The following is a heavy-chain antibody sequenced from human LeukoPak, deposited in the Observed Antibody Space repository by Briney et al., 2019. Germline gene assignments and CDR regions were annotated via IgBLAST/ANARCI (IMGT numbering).Heavy chain of an antibody. Sequence: PGGSLRLSCAASGFTVSSNYMGWVRQAPGKGLEWVSVIYSDDSTNYADSVKGRFTISRDNSKNTVYLQMNSLRAEDTAVYYCARRVWLSTSHNWFDPWGQGTLVTVSS. V-gene: IGHV3-66*04. D-gene: IGHD6-19*01. CDR3: ARRVWLSTSHNWFDP. CDR1: GFTVSSNY. J-gene: IGHJ5*02. CDR2: IYSDDST.